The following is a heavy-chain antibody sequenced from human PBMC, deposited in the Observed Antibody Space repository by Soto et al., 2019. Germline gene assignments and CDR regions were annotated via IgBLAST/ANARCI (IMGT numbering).Heavy chain of an antibody. D-gene: IGHD6-19*01. J-gene: IGHJ2*01. CDR3: ARIAVAGHYWYFDL. CDR2: ISSSSSTI. CDR1: GFTFSSYS. Sequence: EVQLVESGGGLVQPGGSLRLSCAASGFTFSSYSMNWVRQAPGKGLEWVSDISSSSSTIHYADSVNGRFTISRDNAKNSLYLQMNSLRAEDTAVYYCARIAVAGHYWYFDLWCRGTLVTVSS. V-gene: IGHV3-48*01.